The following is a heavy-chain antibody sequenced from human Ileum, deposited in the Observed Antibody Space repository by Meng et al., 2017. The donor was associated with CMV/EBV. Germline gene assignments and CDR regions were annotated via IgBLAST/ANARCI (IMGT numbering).Heavy chain of an antibody. J-gene: IGHJ4*02. CDR2: IYYSGST. Sequence: QVQPQESGPGLVKPSQTPSLTCTVSGGSISSGDYYWNWIRQPPGKGLEWIGYIYYSGSTYFNPSLKSRVTISVDTSKNQFSLKLNSVTAADTAVYYCARQEELWGYFDYWGQGTLVTVSS. CDR3: ARQEELWGYFDY. D-gene: IGHD1-7*01. V-gene: IGHV4-30-4*08. CDR1: GGSISSGDYY.